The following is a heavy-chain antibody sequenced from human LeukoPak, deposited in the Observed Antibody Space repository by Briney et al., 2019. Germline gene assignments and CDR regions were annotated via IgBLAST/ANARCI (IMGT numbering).Heavy chain of an antibody. J-gene: IGHJ4*02. Sequence: ASVKLSCKASGFTFTGYYMHWVRQAPGQGLECMGGINPNSGGTNYAQKFQGRVTMTRDTSITTAYMELTSLRSDDTAVYYCARDLFYSVSGTYYNVGRVFNYWGQGTLVTVSS. CDR3: ARDLFYSVSGTYYNVGRVFNY. CDR1: GFTFTGYY. CDR2: INPNSGGT. D-gene: IGHD3-10*01. V-gene: IGHV1-2*02.